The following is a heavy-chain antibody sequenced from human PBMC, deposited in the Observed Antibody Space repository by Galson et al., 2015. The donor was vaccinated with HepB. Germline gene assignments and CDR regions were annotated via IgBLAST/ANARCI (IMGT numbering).Heavy chain of an antibody. CDR3: ARVVYDILTGYSNYYYYGMDV. D-gene: IGHD3-9*01. J-gene: IGHJ6*02. Sequence: SVKVSCKASGGTFSSYAISWVRQAPGQGLEWMGGIIPIFGTANYAQKFQGRVTITADESTSTAYMELSSLRSEDTAVYYCARVVYDILTGYSNYYYYGMDVWGQGTTVTVSS. CDR1: GGTFSSYA. V-gene: IGHV1-69*13. CDR2: IIPIFGTA.